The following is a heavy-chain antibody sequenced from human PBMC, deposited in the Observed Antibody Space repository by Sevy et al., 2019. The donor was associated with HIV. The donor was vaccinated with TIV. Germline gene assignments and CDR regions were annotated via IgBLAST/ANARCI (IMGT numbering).Heavy chain of an antibody. Sequence: GGSLRLSCAASGFIFGSYAMNWVRQAPGKGLEWVAVISYDGSHKYYADSVKGRFTISRDSSKNTLYLQMHSLRTDDTAVYYCARDPGSSWSSFDYWGQETLVTVSS. V-gene: IGHV3-30-3*01. CDR2: ISYDGSHK. J-gene: IGHJ4*02. D-gene: IGHD6-13*01. CDR1: GFIFGSYA. CDR3: ARDPGSSWSSFDY.